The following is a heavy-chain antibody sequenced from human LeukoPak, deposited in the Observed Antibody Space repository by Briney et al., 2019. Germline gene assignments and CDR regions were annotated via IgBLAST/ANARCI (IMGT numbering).Heavy chain of an antibody. CDR3: ARALYSSGWYVG. CDR2: SYYSGST. V-gene: IGHV4-59*01. D-gene: IGHD6-19*01. Sequence: SETLSLTCTVSGGSISSYYWSWIRQPPGKGLEWIGYSYYSGSTNYNPSLKSRVTISVDTSKNQFSLKLSSVTAADTAVYYCARALYSSGWYVGWGQGTLVTVSS. CDR1: GGSISSYY. J-gene: IGHJ4*02.